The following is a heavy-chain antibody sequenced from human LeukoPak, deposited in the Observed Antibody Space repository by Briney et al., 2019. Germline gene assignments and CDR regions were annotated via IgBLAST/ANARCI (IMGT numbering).Heavy chain of an antibody. CDR2: INHSGST. V-gene: IGHV4-34*01. J-gene: IGHJ4*02. D-gene: IGHD3-22*01. Sequence: SETLSLTCAVYGGSFSGYYWSWIRQPPGKGLGWIGEINHSGSTNYNPSLKSRVTISVDTSKNQFSLKLSSVTAADTAVYYCARDRYYYEDYWGQGTLVTVSS. CDR3: ARDRYYYEDY. CDR1: GGSFSGYY.